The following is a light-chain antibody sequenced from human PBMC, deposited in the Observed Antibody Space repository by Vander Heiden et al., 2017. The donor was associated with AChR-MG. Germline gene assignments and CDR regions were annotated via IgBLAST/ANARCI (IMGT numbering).Light chain of an antibody. CDR2: EVS. CDR1: SSDVGGYNY. J-gene: IGLJ1*01. V-gene: IGLV2-8*01. CDR3: SSYAGSNKSYNYV. Sequence: QSALTQPPSASGSPGKSVTISCTGTSSDVGGYNYVSWYQQHPGKAPKLMIYEVSKRPSGVPDRFSGSKSGNTASLTVSGLQAEDEADYYCSSYAGSNKSYNYVFGTGTKVTVL.